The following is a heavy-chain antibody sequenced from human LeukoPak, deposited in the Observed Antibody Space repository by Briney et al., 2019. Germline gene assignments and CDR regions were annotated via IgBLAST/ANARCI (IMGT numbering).Heavy chain of an antibody. V-gene: IGHV4-34*08. CDR3: AKHPRRRFFSRTLGFDP. D-gene: IGHD3-3*01. J-gene: IGHJ5*02. Sequence: PGGSLRLSCAASGFTFSSYGMNWVRQPPGKGLEWIGEINHGGSTKFNPSLKSRVTISLDTSRNQFSLKVNSVTAADTAVYYGAKHPRRRFFSRTLGFDPWGQGTLVTVSS. CDR1: GFTFSSYG. CDR2: INHGGST.